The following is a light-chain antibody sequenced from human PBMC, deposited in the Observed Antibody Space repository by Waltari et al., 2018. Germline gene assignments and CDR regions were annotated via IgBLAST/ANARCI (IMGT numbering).Light chain of an antibody. V-gene: IGKV3D-15*01. CDR1: HSVSVN. J-gene: IGKJ2*01. Sequence: EIVVTQSPLTLSVSPGERVTLSCRASHSVSVNLAWYQQTPGQAPRLLIFGAFTRATGIPARFSGIGSGTDFTLTISNMQSEDFAVYYCQQYDKWPGSFGQGTKLEIK. CDR3: QQYDKWPGS. CDR2: GAF.